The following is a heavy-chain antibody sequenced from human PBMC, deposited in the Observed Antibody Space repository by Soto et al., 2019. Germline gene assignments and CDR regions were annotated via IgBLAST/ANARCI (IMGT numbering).Heavy chain of an antibody. CDR3: TRRDCSGGDCYSDFDY. Sequence: PGGSLRLSCAASGFTFSSYAMSWVRQAPGKGLEWVSAISGSGGSTYYADSVKGRFTISRDNSKNTLYLQMNSLRAEDTAVYYCTRRDCSGGDCYSDFDYWGQGALVTVSS. CDR2: ISGSGGST. J-gene: IGHJ4*02. D-gene: IGHD2-21*02. CDR1: GFTFSSYA. V-gene: IGHV3-23*01.